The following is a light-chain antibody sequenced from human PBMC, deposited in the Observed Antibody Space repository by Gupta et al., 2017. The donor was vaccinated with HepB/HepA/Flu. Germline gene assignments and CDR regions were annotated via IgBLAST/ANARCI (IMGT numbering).Light chain of an antibody. Sequence: EIVLTQSPDFQSVTPKEKVTITCRPSQSIGSSLRWYQQKPDQSPKLLIQPASQSFSGVPSRFSGSGSGTDFTLTINSLEAEDAATYYCHQSCSLRITFGQGTRLEMK. J-gene: IGKJ5*01. CDR3: HQSCSLRIT. V-gene: IGKV6-21*01. CDR1: QSIGSS. CDR2: PAS.